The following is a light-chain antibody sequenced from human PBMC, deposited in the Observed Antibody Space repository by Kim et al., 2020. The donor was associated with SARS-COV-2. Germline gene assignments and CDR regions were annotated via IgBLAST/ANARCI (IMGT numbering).Light chain of an antibody. J-gene: IGKJ1*01. CDR2: AAS. CDR1: QGISNY. Sequence: ASVGDRVTITCRASQGISNYLAWYQQTPGKVPKLLIYAASTLQSGVPSRFSGSGSGTGFTLTLSSLQPEDVATYYCQKYNSAPQTFGQGTKVEIK. V-gene: IGKV1-27*01. CDR3: QKYNSAPQT.